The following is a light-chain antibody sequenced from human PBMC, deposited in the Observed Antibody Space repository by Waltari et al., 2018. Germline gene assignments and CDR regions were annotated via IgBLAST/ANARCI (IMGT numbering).Light chain of an antibody. V-gene: IGLV8-61*01. Sequence: LSVSPGGTVTLTCALSSGSRSTTSYATWYQQTPGQAPRTLVYKANARSSGVPDRFSGSILGNTAALTITGAQADDESDYYCALYMGSGIWVFGGGTRLTV. J-gene: IGLJ3*02. CDR1: SGSRSTTSY. CDR3: ALYMGSGIWV. CDR2: KAN.